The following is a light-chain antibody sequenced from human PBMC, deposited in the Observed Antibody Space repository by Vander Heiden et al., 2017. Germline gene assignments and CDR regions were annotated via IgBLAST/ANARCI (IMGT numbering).Light chain of an antibody. CDR2: KAS. V-gene: IGKV1-5*03. CDR3: QQYNSYPVT. J-gene: IGKJ2*01. Sequence: DIQMTLSPSTLSASVGDRVTITCRASQSISSWLAWYQQKPGKAPKLLIYKASSLESGVPSRFSGSESGTEFTLTIRSLQPDDFATYYCQQYNSYPVTFGQGTKLEIK. CDR1: QSISSW.